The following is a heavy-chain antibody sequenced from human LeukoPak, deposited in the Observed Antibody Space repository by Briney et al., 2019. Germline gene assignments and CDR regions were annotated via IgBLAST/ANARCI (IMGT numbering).Heavy chain of an antibody. D-gene: IGHD3-22*01. V-gene: IGHV4-31*03. CDR3: ARDIGNYYDSSGYFDY. Sequence: PSQTLSLTCTVSGGSISSGGYYWSWIHQHPGKGLEWIGYIYYSGSTYYNPSLKSRVTISVDTSKNQFSLKLSSVTAADTAVYYCARDIGNYYDSSGYFDYWGQGTLVTVSS. J-gene: IGHJ4*02. CDR1: GGSISSGGYY. CDR2: IYYSGST.